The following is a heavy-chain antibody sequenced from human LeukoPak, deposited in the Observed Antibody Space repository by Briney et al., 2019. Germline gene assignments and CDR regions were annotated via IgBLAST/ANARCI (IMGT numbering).Heavy chain of an antibody. CDR1: GFTFSSFE. J-gene: IGHJ4*02. CDR3: AREVTSIVGAIGH. CDR2: ISSSGSTI. D-gene: IGHD1-26*01. V-gene: IGHV3-48*03. Sequence: GGSLRLSCAASGFTFSSFEVNWVRQAPGKGLEWVSYISSSGSTIYYTDSVKGRFTISRDNAKNSLYLQMNSLRAEDTAVYYCAREVTSIVGAIGHWGQGTLVTVSS.